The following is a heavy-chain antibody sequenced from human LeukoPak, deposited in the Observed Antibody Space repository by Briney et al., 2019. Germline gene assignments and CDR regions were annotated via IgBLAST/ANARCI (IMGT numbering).Heavy chain of an antibody. Sequence: GGSLRLSCAASGFSFTSYWMSWVRQAPGKGLEWVSYISSSGSTIYYADSVKGRFTISRDNAKNSLYLQMNSLRAEDTAVYYCARDQEIVVVPAAIGYYYYGMDVWGQGTTVTVSS. V-gene: IGHV3-11*01. CDR2: ISSSGSTI. CDR1: GFSFTSYW. CDR3: ARDQEIVVVPAAIGYYYYGMDV. J-gene: IGHJ6*02. D-gene: IGHD2-2*01.